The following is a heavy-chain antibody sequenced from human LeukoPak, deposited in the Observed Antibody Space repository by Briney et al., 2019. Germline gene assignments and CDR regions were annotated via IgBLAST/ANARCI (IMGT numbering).Heavy chain of an antibody. V-gene: IGHV3-7*01. D-gene: IGHD4-23*01. J-gene: IGHJ4*02. CDR2: INQDVSET. CDR3: ARDRGYSSFDY. Sequence: PGGSLRLSCAASGFTFSSYWMSWVRQAPGKALEWVANINQDVSETNYVDSVKGRFTISRDNAKNSLYLQMTSLRVEDTAVYYCARDRGYSSFDYWGQGTLVTVSS. CDR1: GFTFSSYW.